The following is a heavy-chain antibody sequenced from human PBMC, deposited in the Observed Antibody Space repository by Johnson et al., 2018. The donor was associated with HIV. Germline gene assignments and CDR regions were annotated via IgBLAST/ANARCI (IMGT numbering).Heavy chain of an antibody. CDR1: GFTFSSYD. D-gene: IGHD3-3*01. Sequence: VQLVESGGGLVQPGGSLRLSCAASGFTFSSYDMHWVRQATGKGLEWVSAIGTAGDRYYPGPVKGRFTISRENANNSLYLQMNSLRAGDTAVYYCARGVPFGVVRLGYRAFDIWGRGTMVTVSS. J-gene: IGHJ3*02. CDR2: IGTAGDR. CDR3: ARGVPFGVVRLGYRAFDI. V-gene: IGHV3-13*01.